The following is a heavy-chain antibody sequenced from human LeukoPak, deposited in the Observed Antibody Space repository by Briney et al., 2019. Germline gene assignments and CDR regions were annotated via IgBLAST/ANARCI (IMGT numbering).Heavy chain of an antibody. CDR1: AYTFTSYA. J-gene: IGHJ4*02. CDR2: ITPSGGT. D-gene: IGHD5-24*01. CDR3: ARDRYGDGFAHFDY. V-gene: IGHV1-2*02. Sequence: ASVKVSCNTSAYTFTSYAMHWVRQAPGQGLEWMGWITPSGGTNYPHKFQGRVAITRDTSISTAYMDLSRLTSDDTAVYYCARDRYGDGFAHFDYWGQGALVTVSS.